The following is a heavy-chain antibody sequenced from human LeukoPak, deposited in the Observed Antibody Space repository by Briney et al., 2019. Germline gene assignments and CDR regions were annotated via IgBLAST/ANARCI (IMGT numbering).Heavy chain of an antibody. CDR1: GFTFSSYS. D-gene: IGHD1-26*01. CDR2: ISSSSSYI. Sequence: PGGSLRLSCAASGFTFSSYSMNWVRQAPGKGLEWVSSISSSSSYIYYADSVKGRFTISRDNAKNSLYLQMNSLRAEDTAVYYCATLGHTEGYMDVWGKGTTVTVSS. V-gene: IGHV3-21*01. J-gene: IGHJ6*03. CDR3: ATLGHTEGYMDV.